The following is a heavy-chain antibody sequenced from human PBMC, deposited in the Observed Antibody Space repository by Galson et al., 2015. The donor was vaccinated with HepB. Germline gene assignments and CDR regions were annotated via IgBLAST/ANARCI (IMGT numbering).Heavy chain of an antibody. J-gene: IGHJ6*02. CDR3: ARDYCGGDCYSFYYYYGMDV. CDR2: ISSSSSYI. CDR1: GFTFSSYS. V-gene: IGHV3-21*01. D-gene: IGHD2-21*02. Sequence: SLRLSCAASGFTFSSYSMNWVRQAPGKGLEWVSSISSSSSYIYYADSVKGRFTISRDNAKNSLYLQMNSLRAEDTAVYYCARDYCGGDCYSFYYYYGMDVWGQGTTVTVSS.